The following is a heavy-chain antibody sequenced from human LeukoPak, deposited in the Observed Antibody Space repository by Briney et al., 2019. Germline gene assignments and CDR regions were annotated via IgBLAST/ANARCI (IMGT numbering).Heavy chain of an antibody. D-gene: IGHD3-22*01. V-gene: IGHV3-15*01. Sequence: PGGSLRLSCAASGFTFSNAWMTWVRQAPGKGLEWVGRIKSKTDGGTTEYAAPVKGRFTISRDDSKNTLYLQMTSLKTEDTAVYYCTTEAQTAYYDSSGYYYWGQGTLVTVSS. CDR2: IKSKTDGGTT. CDR3: TTEAQTAYYDSSGYYY. J-gene: IGHJ4*02. CDR1: GFTFSNAW.